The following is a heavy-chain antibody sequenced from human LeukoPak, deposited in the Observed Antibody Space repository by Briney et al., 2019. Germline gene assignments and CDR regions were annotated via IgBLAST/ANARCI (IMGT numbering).Heavy chain of an antibody. CDR3: ARVYYYYYMDV. Sequence: SETLSLTCAVYGGSFSGYYWNWIRQPPGKGLEWIGEITHSGSTNYNPSLKSRVTISVDKSKNQFSLKLSSVTAADTAVYYCARVYYYYYMDVWGKGTTVTVSS. J-gene: IGHJ6*03. V-gene: IGHV4-34*01. CDR2: ITHSGST. CDR1: GGSFSGYY.